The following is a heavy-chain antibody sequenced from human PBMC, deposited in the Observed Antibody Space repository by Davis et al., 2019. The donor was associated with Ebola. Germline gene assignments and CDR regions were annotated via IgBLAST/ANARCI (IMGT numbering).Heavy chain of an antibody. CDR3: AKSFLYCSSTSCYTSYGMDV. D-gene: IGHD2-2*02. J-gene: IGHJ6*02. CDR2: ISYDGSNK. V-gene: IGHV3-30*18. CDR1: GFIFSSYA. Sequence: SLKISCAASGFIFSSYAMHWVRQAPGKGLEWVAVISYDGSNKYYADSVKGRFTISRDNSKNTLYLQMNSLRAEDTAVYYCAKSFLYCSSTSCYTSYGMDVWGQGTTVTVSS.